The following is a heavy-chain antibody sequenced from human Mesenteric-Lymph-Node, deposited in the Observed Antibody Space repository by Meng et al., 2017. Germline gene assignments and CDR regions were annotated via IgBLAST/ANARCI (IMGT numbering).Heavy chain of an antibody. D-gene: IGHD6-19*01. CDR3: ARSGYSSGWLRFTFDY. CDR1: GYTFTGYY. V-gene: IGHV1-2*02. J-gene: IGHJ4*02. CDR2: INPNSGGT. Sequence: ASVKVSCKASGYTFTGYYMHWVRQAPGQGLEWMGWINPNSGGTNYAQKFQGRVTMTRDTSISTAYMELSRLRSDDTAVYYCARSGYSSGWLRFTFDYWGQGTLVTVSS.